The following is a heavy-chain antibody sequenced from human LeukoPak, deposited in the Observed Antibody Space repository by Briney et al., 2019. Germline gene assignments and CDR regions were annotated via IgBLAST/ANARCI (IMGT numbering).Heavy chain of an antibody. J-gene: IGHJ1*01. CDR1: GFTFSSYS. CDR3: ARDLPGGYSYGYEYFQH. V-gene: IGHV3-21*01. D-gene: IGHD5-18*01. Sequence: GGSLRLSCAASGFTFSSYSMNWVRQAPGKGLEWVSSISSSGSYIYYADSVKGRFTISRDNAKNSLYLQMNSLRAEDTAVYYCARDLPGGYSYGYEYFQHWGHGTLVTVSS. CDR2: ISSSGSYI.